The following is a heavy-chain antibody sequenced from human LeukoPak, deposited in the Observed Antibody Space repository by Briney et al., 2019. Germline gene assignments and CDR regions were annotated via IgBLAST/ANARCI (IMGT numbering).Heavy chain of an antibody. V-gene: IGHV3-74*01. CDR2: INADGSTT. J-gene: IGHJ3*01. D-gene: IGHD1-14*01. Sequence: GGSLRLSCAASGFAFGNSWVHWVRQAPGKGLVWVSLINADGSTTSYADSVKGRFTISRDNARNTLSLEMNSLTIEDTAVYYCIVVVEPPDSDGFDVWGQGTMITVSS. CDR3: IVVVEPPDSDGFDV. CDR1: GFAFGNSW.